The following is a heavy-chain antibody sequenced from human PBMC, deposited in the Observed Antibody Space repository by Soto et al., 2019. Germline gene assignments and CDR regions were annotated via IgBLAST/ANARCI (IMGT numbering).Heavy chain of an antibody. CDR1: GYTFTNYD. CDR2: MSPNSGNT. V-gene: IGHV1-8*01. D-gene: IGHD1-26*01. Sequence: QAQLVQSGAEVKKPGASVKVSCKASGYTFTNYDINWVRQAPGQGLEWMGWMSPNSGNTGDAQKFQGRVTMTKDTSISTAYMELSSLRSEDTAVYYCARGIDAGVDHWGQGTQVTVSS. J-gene: IGHJ4*02. CDR3: ARGIDAGVDH.